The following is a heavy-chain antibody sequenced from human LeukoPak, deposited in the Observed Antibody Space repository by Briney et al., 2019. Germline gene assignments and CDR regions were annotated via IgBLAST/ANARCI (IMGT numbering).Heavy chain of an antibody. CDR3: ARQGLAAPWDY. J-gene: IGHJ4*02. CDR2: IYYSGST. Sequence: SETLSLTCTVSGGSISSSSYYWGWIRQPPGKGLEWIGSIYYSGSTYYNPSLKSRVTISVDTSKNQFSLRLSSVTAADTAVYYCARQGLAAPWDYWGQGTLVTVSS. V-gene: IGHV4-39*01. D-gene: IGHD6-13*01. CDR1: GGSISSSSYY.